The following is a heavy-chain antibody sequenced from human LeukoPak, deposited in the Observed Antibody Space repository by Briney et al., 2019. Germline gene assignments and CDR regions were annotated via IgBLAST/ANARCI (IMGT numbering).Heavy chain of an antibody. CDR1: GFTFDDYA. CDR2: ISWYSGSI. D-gene: IGHD5-18*01. J-gene: IGHJ4*02. Sequence: GGSLRLSCAASGFTFDDYAMHWVRQAPGKGLEWVSGISWYSGSIGYADSVKGRFTISRDNAKNSLYLQMNSLRAEDTALYYCAKDMSSGYSYLTLGYWGQGTLVTVSS. CDR3: AKDMSSGYSYLTLGY. V-gene: IGHV3-9*01.